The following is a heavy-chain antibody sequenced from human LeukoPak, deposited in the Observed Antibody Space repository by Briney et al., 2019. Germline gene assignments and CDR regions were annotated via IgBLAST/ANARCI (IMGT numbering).Heavy chain of an antibody. CDR3: VRDGDDFNFDY. CDR2: VIRDGSFT. J-gene: IGHJ4*02. D-gene: IGHD5-24*01. V-gene: IGHV3-74*01. CDR1: GFTFSHHW. Sequence: GGSLRLSCAASGFTFSHHWMHWVRQAPGKGLEWVSRVIRDGSFTNYADSVKGRFTISRDNAKNTLYLQMSSLRAEDTAVYFCVRDGDDFNFDYWGQGSLVTVSS.